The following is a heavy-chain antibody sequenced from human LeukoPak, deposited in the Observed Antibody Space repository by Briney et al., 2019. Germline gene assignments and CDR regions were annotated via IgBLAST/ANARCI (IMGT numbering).Heavy chain of an antibody. V-gene: IGHV3-33*01. Sequence: GSLRLSCAASGFTFSSYGMHWVRQAPGKGLEWVAVIWYDGSNKYYADSVKGRFTISRDNSKNTLYLQMNSLRAEDTAVYYCARDGSGGSVYSFDYWGQGTLVTVSS. D-gene: IGHD3-16*01. CDR3: ARDGSGGSVYSFDY. CDR2: IWYDGSNK. CDR1: GFTFSSYG. J-gene: IGHJ4*02.